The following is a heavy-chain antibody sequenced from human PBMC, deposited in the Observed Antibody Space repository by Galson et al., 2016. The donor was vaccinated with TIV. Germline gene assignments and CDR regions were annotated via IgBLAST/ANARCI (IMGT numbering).Heavy chain of an antibody. V-gene: IGHV1-18*04. D-gene: IGHD3-3*02. CDR2: ISAYSGHT. Sequence: SVKVSCKASGYTFTSTGISWVRQAPGQGLEWMGWISAYSGHTNYAQKFQGRLTMTRDTSTTTAYLELGSLRSDDTAVYYCARVLASLDYPPSTRNWFDPWGQGTLVIVSS. CDR1: GYTFTSTG. CDR3: ARVLASLDYPPSTRNWFDP. J-gene: IGHJ5*02.